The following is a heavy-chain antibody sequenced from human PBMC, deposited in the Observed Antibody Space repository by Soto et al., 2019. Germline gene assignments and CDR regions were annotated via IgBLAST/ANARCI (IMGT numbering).Heavy chain of an antibody. Sequence: QVQLQESGPGLVKPSQTLSLTCTVSGGSISSGGYYWSWIRQHPGKGLEWIGYIYYSGSTYYNPSLKSRVTISVDTSKNQFSLKLSSVTAVDTAVYYCARAWGYCSSTSCYASEYFDYWGQGSLVTVSS. D-gene: IGHD2-2*01. CDR2: IYYSGST. CDR3: ARAWGYCSSTSCYASEYFDY. J-gene: IGHJ4*02. CDR1: GGSISSGGYY. V-gene: IGHV4-31*03.